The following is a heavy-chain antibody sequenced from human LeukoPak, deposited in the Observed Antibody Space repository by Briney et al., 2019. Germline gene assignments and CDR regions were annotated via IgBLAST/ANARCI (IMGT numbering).Heavy chain of an antibody. J-gene: IGHJ4*02. CDR1: GGSISSYY. D-gene: IGHD6-19*01. V-gene: IGHV4-59*01. CDR2: IYYSGST. CDR3: ASLSIAVAGRVDY. Sequence: PSETLSLTCTVSGGSISSYYWSWIRQPPGKGLEWIGYIYYSGSTNYTPSLKSRVTISVDTSKNQFSLKLSSVTAADTAVYYCASLSIAVAGRVDYWGQGTLVTVSS.